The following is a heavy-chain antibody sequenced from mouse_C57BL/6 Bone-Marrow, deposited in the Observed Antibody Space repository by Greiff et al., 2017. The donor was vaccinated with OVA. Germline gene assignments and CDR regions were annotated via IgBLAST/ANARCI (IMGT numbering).Heavy chain of an antibody. D-gene: IGHD1-1*01. CDR2: IDPSDSYT. CDR3: ARFYGSSYIFDV. V-gene: IGHV1-50*01. Sequence: VQLQQPGAELVKPGASVKLSCKASGYTFTSYWMQWVKQRPGQGLEWIGEIDPSDSYTNYNQKFKSKATLTVDKPSSTAYMQLSSLTSEDSAVYYCARFYGSSYIFDVWGTGTTVTVSS. J-gene: IGHJ1*03. CDR1: GYTFTSYW.